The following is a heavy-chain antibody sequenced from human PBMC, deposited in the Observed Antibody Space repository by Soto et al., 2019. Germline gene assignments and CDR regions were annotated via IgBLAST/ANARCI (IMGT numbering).Heavy chain of an antibody. V-gene: IGHV4-39*01. D-gene: IGHD5-18*01. CDR2: IYYSGST. CDR3: ARHERIQLWSPGYYFDY. Sequence: SETLSLTCTVSGGSISSSSYYWGWIRQPPGKGLEWIGSIYYSGSTYYNPSLKSRVTISVDTSKNQFSLKLSSVTAADTAVYYCARHERIQLWSPGYYFDYWGQGTLVTVSS. J-gene: IGHJ4*02. CDR1: GGSISSSSYY.